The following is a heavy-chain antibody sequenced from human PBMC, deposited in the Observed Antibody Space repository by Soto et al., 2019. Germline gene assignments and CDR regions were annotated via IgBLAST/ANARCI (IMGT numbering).Heavy chain of an antibody. J-gene: IGHJ4*02. CDR3: AKDLLRYFDWLVNYFDY. CDR1: GFTFDDYA. CDR2: ISWNSGSI. D-gene: IGHD3-9*01. Sequence: EVQLVESGGGLVQPGRSPRLSCAASGFTFDDYAMHWVRQAPGKGLEWVSGISWNSGSIGYADSVKGRFTISRDNAKNSLYLQMNSLRAEDTALYYCAKDLLRYFDWLVNYFDYWGQGTLVTVSS. V-gene: IGHV3-9*01.